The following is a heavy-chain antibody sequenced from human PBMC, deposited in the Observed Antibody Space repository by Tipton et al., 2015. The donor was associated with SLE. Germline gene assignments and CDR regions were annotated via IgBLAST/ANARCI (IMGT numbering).Heavy chain of an antibody. CDR3: ARHKLGFPWSYFDS. D-gene: IGHD3-3*01. CDR1: GGSISGYY. J-gene: IGHJ4*02. CDR2: ISFSGLT. Sequence: TLSLTCTVSGGSISGYYWSWVRQPPGKGLEWIGYISFSGLTNYNPSVRSRVSTSMDTSKNQFSLQMSSVTAADTALYYCARHKLGFPWSYFDSWGQGTLVTVSS. V-gene: IGHV4-59*08.